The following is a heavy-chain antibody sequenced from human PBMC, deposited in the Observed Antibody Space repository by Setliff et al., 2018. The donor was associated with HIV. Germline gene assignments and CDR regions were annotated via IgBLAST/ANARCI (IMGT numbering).Heavy chain of an antibody. D-gene: IGHD2-21*01. V-gene: IGHV3-23*01. J-gene: IGHJ3*01. Sequence: GGSLRLSCAASGFTFSSFAMSWVRQAPGKGLEWVSAISSSGGSTYYADSVKGRFTISRDNSKESLFLQMNSLTAEDTALYYCAKLLGNGGNSDPFDLWGQGTTVTVSS. CDR3: AKLLGNGGNSDPFDL. CDR1: GFTFSSFA. CDR2: ISSSGGST.